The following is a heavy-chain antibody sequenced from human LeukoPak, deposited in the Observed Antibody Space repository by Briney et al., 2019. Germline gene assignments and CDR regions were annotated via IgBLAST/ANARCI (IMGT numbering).Heavy chain of an antibody. CDR3: ARGSREMFSGSSIYDY. CDR1: GYTFTSYD. V-gene: IGHV1-8*01. Sequence: ASVKVSCKAAGYTFTSYDINWVRQATGQGPEWRGWMNPNSGNTGYEQKFQGRATMTRNTSISTAYMELSSLRSEDTAVYYCARGSREMFSGSSIYDYWGQGTLVTVSS. J-gene: IGHJ4*02. D-gene: IGHD1-26*01. CDR2: MNPNSGNT.